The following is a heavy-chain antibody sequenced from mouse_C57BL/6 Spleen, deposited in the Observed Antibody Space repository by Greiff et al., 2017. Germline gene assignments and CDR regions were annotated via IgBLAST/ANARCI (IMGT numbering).Heavy chain of an antibody. V-gene: IGHV1-55*01. Sequence: VQLQQPGAELVKPGASVKMSCKASGYNFTSYWITWVKQRPGQGLAWIGDIYPGSGSTNYNEKFKSKATLTVDTSSSTAYMQLSSLTSEDSAVYYCARTGTNYYAMDYWGQGTSVTVSS. CDR3: ARTGTNYYAMDY. CDR1: GYNFTSYW. J-gene: IGHJ4*01. CDR2: IYPGSGST. D-gene: IGHD4-1*01.